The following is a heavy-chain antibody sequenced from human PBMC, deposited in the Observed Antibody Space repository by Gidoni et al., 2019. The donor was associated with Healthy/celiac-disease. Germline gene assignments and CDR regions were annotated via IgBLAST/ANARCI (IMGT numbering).Heavy chain of an antibody. V-gene: IGHV4-38-2*02. J-gene: IGHJ5*02. CDR3: ARDVAGAASSNWFDP. D-gene: IGHD5-18*01. CDR2: IYHSGST. Sequence: QVQLQESGPGLAKPSETLSPTCTASGYPISSGYYWGWIRQPPGKGLAWIGSIYHSGSTYYNPSLKSRVTISVDTSKNQFSLKLSSVTAADTAVYYCARDVAGAASSNWFDPWGQGTLVTVSS. CDR1: GYPISSGYY.